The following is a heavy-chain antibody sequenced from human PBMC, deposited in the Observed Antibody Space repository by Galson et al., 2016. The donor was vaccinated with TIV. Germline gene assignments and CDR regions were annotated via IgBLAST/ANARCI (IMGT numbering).Heavy chain of an antibody. J-gene: IGHJ3*02. CDR2: ISYDGSHK. V-gene: IGHV3-30*18. CDR3: AKEENSGYYPNDAFDI. Sequence: SLRLSCAASGFTFSSYDMHWVRQAPGKGLEWVAVISYDGSHKHYAGSVKGRFTISRDNSKTTLDLQINSLGAEDTAVYYCAKEENSGYYPNDAFDIWGQGTMVTVSS. D-gene: IGHD3-22*01. CDR1: GFTFSSYD.